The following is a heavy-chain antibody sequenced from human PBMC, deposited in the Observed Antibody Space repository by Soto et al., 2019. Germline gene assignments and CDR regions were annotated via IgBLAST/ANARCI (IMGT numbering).Heavy chain of an antibody. CDR3: VRVGWGYSYGNGMDG. J-gene: IGHJ6*02. CDR1: GFGFSGYS. CDR2: IKHDGSEI. D-gene: IGHD5-18*01. V-gene: IGHV3-30-3*01. Sequence: QVQLVESGGGVVQPGGSLRLSCLASGFGFSGYSMHWVRQAPGKGLDWVAVIKHDGSEIYYADSVKGRFTISKDDYKNTLHLQMNALRVDDTALYYCVRVGWGYSYGNGMDGWGQGTTVTVFS.